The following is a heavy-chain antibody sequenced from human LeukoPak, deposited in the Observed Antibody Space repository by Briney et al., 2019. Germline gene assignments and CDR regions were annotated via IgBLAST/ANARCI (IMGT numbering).Heavy chain of an antibody. CDR1: GFTFSSYG. J-gene: IGHJ4*02. V-gene: IGHV3-30*18. Sequence: GRSLRLSCAASGFTFSSYGMHWVRQAPGKGLEWVAVISYDGSNKYYADSVKGRFTIPRDNSKNTLYLQMNSLRAEDTAVYYCAKEPYRGWSHNYFDYWGQGTLVTVSS. CDR3: AKEPYRGWSHNYFDY. D-gene: IGHD6-19*01. CDR2: ISYDGSNK.